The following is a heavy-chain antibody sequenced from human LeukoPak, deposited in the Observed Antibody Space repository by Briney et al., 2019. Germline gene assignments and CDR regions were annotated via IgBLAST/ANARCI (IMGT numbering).Heavy chain of an antibody. CDR2: INHSGST. CDR3: ARRQYGYYDYALDI. V-gene: IGHV4-34*01. CDR1: GVSFSGYY. J-gene: IGHJ3*02. D-gene: IGHD4-17*01. Sequence: PSETLSRTCAVYGVSFSGYYWSWIRQPPGKGLEWSGEINHSGSTNDNPSLQSRVTISLDTSKNHLSLSLPAVAAADTAVYSCARRQYGYYDYALDIWGQGTLVTVSS.